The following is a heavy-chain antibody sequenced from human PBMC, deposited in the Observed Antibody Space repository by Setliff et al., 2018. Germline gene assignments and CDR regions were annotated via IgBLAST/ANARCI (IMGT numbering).Heavy chain of an antibody. D-gene: IGHD2-15*01. Sequence: SETLSLTCSVSGDSISSSSYYWGWIRQPPGKGLEWIGSINYSGITYYSPSLKSRVIVSVDTSKNQFSLKLSSVTAADTAVYYCARLPGYCNGGNCYGYYTFDIWGQGTMGTVSS. CDR3: ARLPGYCNGGNCYGYYTFDI. V-gene: IGHV4-39*01. CDR1: GDSISSSSYY. CDR2: INYSGIT. J-gene: IGHJ3*02.